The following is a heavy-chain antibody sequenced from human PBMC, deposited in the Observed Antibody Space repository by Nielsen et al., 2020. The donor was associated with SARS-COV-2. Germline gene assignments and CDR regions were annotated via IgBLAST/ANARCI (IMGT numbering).Heavy chain of an antibody. CDR1: GFVFSDHY. D-gene: IGHD3/OR15-3a*01. V-gene: IGHV3-11*05. CDR3: ARGTDHTSHFDY. J-gene: IGHJ4*02. Sequence: GESLKISCSASGFVFSDHYMSWIRQAPGKGPEWVSYISNRGTYTNHADSVKGRFTISRDNAKSLLYLQMNRLRVEDTAVYYCARGTDHTSHFDYWGQGILVAVSS. CDR2: ISNRGTYT.